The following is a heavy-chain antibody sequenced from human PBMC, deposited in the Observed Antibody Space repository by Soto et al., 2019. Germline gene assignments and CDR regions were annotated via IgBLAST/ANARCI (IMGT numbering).Heavy chain of an antibody. J-gene: IGHJ6*02. V-gene: IGHV3-49*03. Sequence: GGSLRLSCTASGFTFGDYAMSWFRQAPGKGLEWVGFIRSKAYGGTTEYAASVKGRFTISRDDSKSIAYLQMNSLKTEDTAVYYCTMVRGVYPGLDGMDVWGQGTTVTVSS. CDR3: TMVRGVYPGLDGMDV. CDR1: GFTFGDYA. D-gene: IGHD3-10*01. CDR2: IRSKAYGGTT.